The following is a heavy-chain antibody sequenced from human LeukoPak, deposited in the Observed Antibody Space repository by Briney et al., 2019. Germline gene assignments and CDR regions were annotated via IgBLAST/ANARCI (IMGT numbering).Heavy chain of an antibody. CDR1: GGSISSYY. V-gene: IGHV4-59*01. Sequence: PSETLSLTCTVSGGSISSYYWSWIRQPPGKGLEWIGYIYYSGSTNYNPSLKSRVTISVDTSKNQFSLKLSSVTAADTAVYYCASSCITMVRGAPFHGMDVWGQGTTVTVSS. CDR3: ASSCITMVRGAPFHGMDV. J-gene: IGHJ6*02. CDR2: IYYSGST. D-gene: IGHD3-10*01.